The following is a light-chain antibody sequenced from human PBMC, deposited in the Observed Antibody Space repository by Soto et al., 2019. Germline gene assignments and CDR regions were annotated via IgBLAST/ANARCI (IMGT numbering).Light chain of an antibody. CDR3: QQTYSTPRGA. CDR2: AAS. V-gene: IGKV1-39*01. CDR1: ESISNN. Sequence: DIQMTQSPSSLSASVGDRVTITCRASESISNNLNWYQQKPGKAPKLLIYAASTLQSGVQSRFSGGGSGTDFTLTIGSLQPEDFTTYYCQQTYSTPRGAFGQGTKVEIK. J-gene: IGKJ1*01.